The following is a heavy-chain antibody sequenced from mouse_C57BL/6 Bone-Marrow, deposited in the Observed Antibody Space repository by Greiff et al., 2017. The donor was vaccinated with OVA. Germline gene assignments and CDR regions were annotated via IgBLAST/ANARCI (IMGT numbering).Heavy chain of an antibody. J-gene: IGHJ2*01. CDR1: GFTFTNYY. CDR3: ARYKGRVAVDYFDY. CDR2: IRNKPNGSTT. D-gene: IGHD1-1*01. V-gene: IGHV7-3*01. Sequence: EVNVVESGGGLVQPGDSLSLSCAASGFTFTNYYMSWVRQPPGTALEWLAFIRNKPNGSTTEYSASVKGRFTISRDNSKSFLYLQMNALRAEDSATYYCARYKGRVAVDYFDYWGQGTALTVSS.